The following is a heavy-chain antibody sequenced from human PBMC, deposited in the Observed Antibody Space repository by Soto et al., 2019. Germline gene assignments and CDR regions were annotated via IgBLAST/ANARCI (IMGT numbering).Heavy chain of an antibody. CDR2: IYHSGST. CDR1: GGSISSSNW. D-gene: IGHD2-2*01. V-gene: IGHV4-4*02. Sequence: QVQLQESGPGLVKPSGTLSLTCAVSGGSISSSNWWSWVRQPPGKGLEWIGEIYHSGSTNYNPSLKSRVTIPVAKSTHQCSLKLSSVTAADTAVYYCATQVPGGQNWFDPWGQGTLVTVSS. J-gene: IGHJ5*02. CDR3: ATQVPGGQNWFDP.